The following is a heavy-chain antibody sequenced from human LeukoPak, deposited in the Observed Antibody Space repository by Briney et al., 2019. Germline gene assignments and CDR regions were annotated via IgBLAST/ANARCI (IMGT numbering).Heavy chain of an antibody. D-gene: IGHD3-10*01. Sequence: GGSLRLSCAASGFTFSSYSMNWVRQAPGKGLEWVASVSGSGVSTYYADSVKGRFTISRDNSRNTLYLQMNSLRAEDTAAYYCTKDHGSYGSGSLLFDYWGQGTLVTVSS. V-gene: IGHV3-23*01. J-gene: IGHJ4*02. CDR1: GFTFSSYS. CDR2: VSGSGVST. CDR3: TKDHGSYGSGSLLFDY.